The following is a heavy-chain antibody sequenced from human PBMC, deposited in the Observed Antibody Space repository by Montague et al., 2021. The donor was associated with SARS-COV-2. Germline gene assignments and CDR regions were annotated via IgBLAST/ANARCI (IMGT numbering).Heavy chain of an antibody. D-gene: IGHD2-21*01. V-gene: IGHV4-34*01. J-gene: IGHJ6*03. CDR3: ARVSKQHIVVVIAIVYYYYMDV. Sequence: SETLSLTCAVYGGSFSGYYWSWIRQPPGKGLKWIEEINHSGSTNYNPSLKSRVTISVDTSKNQFSLKLSSVTAADTAVYYCARVSKQHIVVVIAIVYYYYMDVWGKGTTVTVSS. CDR1: GGSFSGYY. CDR2: INHSGST.